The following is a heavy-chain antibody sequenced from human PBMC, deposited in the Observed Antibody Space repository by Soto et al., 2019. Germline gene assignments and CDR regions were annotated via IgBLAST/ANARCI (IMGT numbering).Heavy chain of an antibody. CDR3: ARDGGGFLPSYYYYYGMDV. D-gene: IGHD3-16*01. J-gene: IGHJ6*02. Sequence: SVKVSCKASGGTFSSYAISWVRQAPGQGLEWMGGIIPIFGTANYAQKFQGRVTITADESTSTAYMELSSLRSEDRAVYYCARDGGGFLPSYYYYYGMDVWGQGTTVTVSS. CDR1: GGTFSSYA. CDR2: IIPIFGTA. V-gene: IGHV1-69*13.